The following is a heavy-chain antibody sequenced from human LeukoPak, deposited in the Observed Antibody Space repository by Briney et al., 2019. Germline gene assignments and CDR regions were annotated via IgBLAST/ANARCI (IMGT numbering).Heavy chain of an antibody. CDR3: AVQKLGYCSGGSCYSDDY. CDR1: GGSISSYC. CDR2: IYNSGST. D-gene: IGHD2-15*01. Sequence: SETLSLTCTVSGGSISSYCWSWIRQPAGKGLEWIGRIYNSGSTNYDPSLKRRVTMSVDTSKNQSSLKLSSVTAADTAVYYCAVQKLGYCSGGSCYSDDYWGQGTLVTVSS. V-gene: IGHV4-4*07. J-gene: IGHJ4*02.